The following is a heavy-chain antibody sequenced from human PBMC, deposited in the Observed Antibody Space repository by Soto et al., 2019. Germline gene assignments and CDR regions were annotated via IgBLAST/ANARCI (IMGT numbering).Heavy chain of an antibody. CDR1: GYTFTSYD. V-gene: IGHV1-8*01. CDR2: MNPNSGNT. Sequence: GASVKVSCKASGYTFTSYDINWVRQATGQGLEWMGWMNPNSGNTGYAQKFQGRVTMTRNTSISTAYMELSSLRSEDTAVYYCARGDGRFFNPYYYYYSMVVWGKGTTVTVSS. CDR3: ARGDGRFFNPYYYYYSMVV. J-gene: IGHJ6*03. D-gene: IGHD3-3*01.